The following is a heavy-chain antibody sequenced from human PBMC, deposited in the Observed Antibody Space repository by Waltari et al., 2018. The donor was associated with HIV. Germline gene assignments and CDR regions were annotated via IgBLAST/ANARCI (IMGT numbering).Heavy chain of an antibody. V-gene: IGHV1-2*02. CDR3: ATPSYDSSGYYSAGSEFDY. CDR1: GYTFTGYY. Sequence: QVQLVQSGAEVKKPGASVKVSCKASGYTFTGYYIHWVRQAPGQGLAGMGWINPDSGGTNSAQNVQGRVTMTRDTAISTAYRELSRLRSDDTAVYYCATPSYDSSGYYSAGSEFDYWGQGTLVTVSS. J-gene: IGHJ4*02. D-gene: IGHD3-22*01. CDR2: INPDSGGT.